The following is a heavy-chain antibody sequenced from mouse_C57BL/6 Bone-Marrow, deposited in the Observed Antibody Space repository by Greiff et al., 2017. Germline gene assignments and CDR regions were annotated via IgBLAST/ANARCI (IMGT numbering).Heavy chain of an antibody. CDR2: IYPGDGDT. V-gene: IGHV1-82*01. CDR3: ARDTTVGGFAY. D-gene: IGHD1-1*01. Sequence: VQLQQSGPELVKPGASVKISCKASGYAFSSSWMNWVKQRPGKGLEWIGRIYPGDGDTNYNGTFKGKATLTADKSSSTAYMQLSSLTSEDSAVYFCARDTTVGGFAYWGQGTLVTVSA. CDR1: GYAFSSSW. J-gene: IGHJ3*01.